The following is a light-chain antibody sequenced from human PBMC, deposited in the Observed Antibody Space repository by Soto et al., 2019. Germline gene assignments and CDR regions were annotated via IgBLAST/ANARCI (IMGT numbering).Light chain of an antibody. CDR3: QQRSNWPPT. Sequence: EVVMTQSPDTLSVSPGERATLSCRASQSVSSNLAWYQQRPGQAPTLLIYGASTRATGIPDRFSGSGSGTDFTLTIDRLEPEDFAVYYCQQRSNWPPTFGQGTRLEIK. V-gene: IGKV3D-15*01. CDR1: QSVSSN. CDR2: GAS. J-gene: IGKJ5*01.